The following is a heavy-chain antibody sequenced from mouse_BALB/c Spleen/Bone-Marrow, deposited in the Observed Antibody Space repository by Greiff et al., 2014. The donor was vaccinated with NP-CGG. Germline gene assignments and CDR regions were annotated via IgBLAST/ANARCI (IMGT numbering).Heavy chain of an antibody. D-gene: IGHD2-3*01. CDR2: IDPANDNT. V-gene: IGHV14-3*02. CDR3: ARWLVRMDY. J-gene: IGHJ4*01. Sequence: EVHLVESGAELVKPGASVKLSCTASGFNIKDTFMNWVKQRPEQGLEWIGRIDPANDNTEHDPKFQGKATITTDTSSNTAYLQLSSLTSEDTAVYYCARWLVRMDYWGQGTSVTVSS. CDR1: GFNIKDTF.